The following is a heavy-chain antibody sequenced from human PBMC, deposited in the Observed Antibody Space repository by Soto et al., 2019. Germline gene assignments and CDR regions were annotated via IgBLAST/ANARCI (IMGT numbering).Heavy chain of an antibody. D-gene: IGHD1-1*01. J-gene: IGHJ5*02. V-gene: IGHV4-4*07. CDR3: VRDGTKTLRDWFDP. CDR1: GASISGFY. Sequence: PSDTLSLTCTVSGASISGFYLSWIRKSAGKGLEWIGRIYATGTTDYNPSLKSRVMMSVDTSKKQFSLKLRSVTAADAAVYYCVRDGTKTLRDWFDPWGQGISVTVSS. CDR2: IYATGTT.